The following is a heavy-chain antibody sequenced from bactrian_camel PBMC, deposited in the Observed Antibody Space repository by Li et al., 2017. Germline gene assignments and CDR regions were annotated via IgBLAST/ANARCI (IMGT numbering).Heavy chain of an antibody. CDR3: APVVSNF. V-gene: IGHV3S40*01. CDR2: LNSGGGTT. J-gene: IGHJ4*01. D-gene: IGHD2*01. CDR1: GFTFSDYA. Sequence: DVQLVESGGGLVQPGWSLRLSCAASGFTFSDYAMSWVRQAPGKGLEWVSALNSGGGTTYYADSVKGRFTISRDNAKNTVYLQMDSVKSEDSATYFCAPVVSNFWGQRTQVTVS.